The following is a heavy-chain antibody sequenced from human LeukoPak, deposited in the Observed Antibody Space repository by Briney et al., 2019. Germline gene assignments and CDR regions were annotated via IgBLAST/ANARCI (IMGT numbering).Heavy chain of an antibody. V-gene: IGHV4-38-2*01. CDR2: IHHSGST. D-gene: IGHD2-2*01. J-gene: IGHJ4*02. CDR3: ARRYCSSTSCYLDL. CDR1: VYSINSGHY. Sequence: SETLSLTCAVSVYSINSGHYWGWIRQPPGKGLEWIGSIHHSGSTYYNPSLKSGVTISVDTSKNKFSLKLRSVTASGTGRYYGARRYCSSTSCYLDLWRQGTLVSVSS.